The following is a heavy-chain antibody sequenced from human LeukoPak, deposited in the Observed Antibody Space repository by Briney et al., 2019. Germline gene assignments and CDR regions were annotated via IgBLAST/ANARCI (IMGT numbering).Heavy chain of an antibody. J-gene: IGHJ4*01. D-gene: IGHD2-2*01. CDR3: ARVYCSTTTCYAIEY. CDR1: GGSISSYC. V-gene: IGHV4-59*01. CDR2: IFYNGNT. Sequence: PSETLSLTCTVSGGSISSYCWTWIRQSPGKGLEWIGYIFYNGNTIYNPSLKSRVTISVDTSRNQFSLRLTSLSAADTALYYCARVYCSTTTCYAIEYWGRGTLVTVSS.